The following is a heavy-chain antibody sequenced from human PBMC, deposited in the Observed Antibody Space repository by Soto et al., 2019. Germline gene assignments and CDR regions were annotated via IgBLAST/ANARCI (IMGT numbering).Heavy chain of an antibody. V-gene: IGHV4-59*01. Sequence: QVQLQESGPGLVKPSETLSLTCTVSGGAISSYYWSWIRQPPGKGLEWIGYIYYSGSTNYNPSLKRRVTISVDTSKNQFSLTLSSLTAAETAVYYCARRYGYAFDIWGQGTMVTVSS. J-gene: IGHJ3*02. CDR3: ARRYGYAFDI. CDR1: GGAISSYY. D-gene: IGHD4-17*01. CDR2: IYYSGST.